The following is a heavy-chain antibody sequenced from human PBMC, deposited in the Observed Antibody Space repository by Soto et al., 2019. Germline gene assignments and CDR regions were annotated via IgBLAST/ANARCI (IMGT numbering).Heavy chain of an antibody. CDR2: ISSSSSYI. Sequence: GGSLRLSCAASGFTFSSYSMNWVRQAPGKGLEWVSSISSSSSYIYYADSVKGRFTISRDNAKNSLYLQMNSLRAEDTAVYYCARDLGRTAAGYYYYYAMDVWGQGTTVTVSS. J-gene: IGHJ6*02. D-gene: IGHD2-2*01. CDR1: GFTFSSYS. CDR3: ARDLGRTAAGYYYYYAMDV. V-gene: IGHV3-21*01.